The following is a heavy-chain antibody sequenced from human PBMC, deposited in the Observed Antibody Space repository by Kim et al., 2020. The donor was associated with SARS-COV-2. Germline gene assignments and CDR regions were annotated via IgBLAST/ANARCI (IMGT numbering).Heavy chain of an antibody. CDR3: ARELAVAGTGWFDP. D-gene: IGHD6-19*01. CDR2: ISSSSSTI. J-gene: IGHJ5*02. CDR1: GFTFSSYS. V-gene: IGHV3-48*02. Sequence: GGSLRLSCAASGFTFSSYSMNWVRQAPGKGLEWVSYISSSSSTIYYADSVKGRFTISRDNAKNSLYLQMNSLRDEDTAVYYCARELAVAGTGWFDPWGQGTLVTVSS.